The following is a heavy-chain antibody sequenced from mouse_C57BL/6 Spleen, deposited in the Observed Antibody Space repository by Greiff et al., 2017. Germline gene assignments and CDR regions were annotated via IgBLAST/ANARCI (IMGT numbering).Heavy chain of an antibody. Sequence: EVHLVESGGGLVKPGGSLKLSCAASGFTFSSYAMSWVRQTPEQRLEWVATISDGGSYTSYPDNVKGRFTISRDNAKNNLYLQMSHLTSEDTAMYYCAREDDYGDMDDRGQGTSVTVAT. J-gene: IGHJ4*01. CDR1: GFTFSSYA. V-gene: IGHV5-4*01. CDR2: ISDGGSYT. CDR3: AREDDYGDMDD.